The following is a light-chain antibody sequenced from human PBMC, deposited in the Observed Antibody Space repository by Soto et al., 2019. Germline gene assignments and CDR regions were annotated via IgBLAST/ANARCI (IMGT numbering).Light chain of an antibody. CDR1: SSDVGRYNL. CDR3: SSYTSSSTLYV. J-gene: IGLJ1*01. Sequence: QSVLTQPASVSGSPGQSITISCTGTSSDVGRYNLVSWYQHHPGRAPKVVIYEGTKRPSGVSHRFSGSKSGNTASLTISGLQAEDEADYYCSSYTSSSTLYVFGTGTKLTVL. V-gene: IGLV2-14*02. CDR2: EGT.